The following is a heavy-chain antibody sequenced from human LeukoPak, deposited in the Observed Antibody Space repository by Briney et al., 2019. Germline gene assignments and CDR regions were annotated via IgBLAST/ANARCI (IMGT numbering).Heavy chain of an antibody. CDR2: ISGSGSST. V-gene: IGHV3-23*01. Sequence: PGGSLRLSCAASGFTFSSYAMSWVRQAPGKGLEWVSSISGSGSSTYYADSVKGRFTISRDNSKNTLYLQMNSLRAEDTAVYYCAKEAITVGGVIVGNYTAYCGQGTLVTVSS. CDR1: GFTFSSYA. CDR3: AKEAITVGGVIVGNYTAY. J-gene: IGHJ4*02. D-gene: IGHD3-16*02.